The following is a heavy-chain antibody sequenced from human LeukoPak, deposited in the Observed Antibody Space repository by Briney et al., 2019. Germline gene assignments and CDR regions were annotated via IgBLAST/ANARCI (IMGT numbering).Heavy chain of an antibody. D-gene: IGHD3-9*01. CDR1: GFTFSSYG. CDR2: IRYDGSNK. CDR3: AEARYFDWLTSDY. V-gene: IGHV3-30*02. J-gene: IGHJ4*02. Sequence: GGSLRLSCAASGFTFSSYGMHWVRQAPGKGLEWVAFIRYDGSNKYYADSVKGRFTISRDNSKNTLYLQMNSLRAEDTAAYYCAEARYFDWLTSDYWGQGTLVTVSS.